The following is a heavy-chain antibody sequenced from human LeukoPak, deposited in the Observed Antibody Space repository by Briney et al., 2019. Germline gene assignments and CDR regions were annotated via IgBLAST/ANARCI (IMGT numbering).Heavy chain of an antibody. V-gene: IGHV4-61*01. CDR3: ARGLDDSSGFDY. D-gene: IGHD3-22*01. J-gene: IGHJ4*02. CDR1: GGSVSSGYYY. Sequence: SETLSLTCTVSGGSVSSGYYYWSWIRQPPGKGLEWIGYIYYSGSTNYNPSLKSRVTISVDTSKNQFSLKLSSVTAADTAVYYCARGLDDSSGFDYWGQGTLVTVSS. CDR2: IYYSGST.